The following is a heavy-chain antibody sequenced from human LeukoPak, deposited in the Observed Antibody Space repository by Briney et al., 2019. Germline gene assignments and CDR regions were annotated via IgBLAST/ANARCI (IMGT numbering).Heavy chain of an antibody. J-gene: IGHJ6*02. V-gene: IGHV4-59*12. Sequence: PSETLSLTCTVSGGSISSYYWSWIRQPPGKGLEWIGYIYYSGSTNYNPSLTSRVTISVDTSKNQFSLKLSSVTAADTAVYYCARALPGPPDRNTMIVVWGMDVWGQGTTVTVSS. CDR3: ARALPGPPDRNTMIVVWGMDV. CDR2: IYYSGST. CDR1: GGSISSYY. D-gene: IGHD3-22*01.